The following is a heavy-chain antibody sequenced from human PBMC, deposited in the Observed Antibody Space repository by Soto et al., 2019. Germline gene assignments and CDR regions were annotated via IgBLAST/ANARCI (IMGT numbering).Heavy chain of an antibody. CDR3: ARVSYSSGWYFDY. CDR1: GGSFSGYY. Sequence: SETLSLTCAVYGGSFSGYYWSWIRQPPGKGLEWIGEINHSGSTNYNPSLKSRVTISVDTSKNQFSLKLSSVTAADTAVYYCARVSYSSGWYFDYWGQGTLVTVSS. D-gene: IGHD6-19*01. V-gene: IGHV4-34*01. J-gene: IGHJ4*02. CDR2: INHSGST.